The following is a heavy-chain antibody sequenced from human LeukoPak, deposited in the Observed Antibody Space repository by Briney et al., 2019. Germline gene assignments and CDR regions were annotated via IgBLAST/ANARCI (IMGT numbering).Heavy chain of an antibody. J-gene: IGHJ5*02. D-gene: IGHD3-22*01. Sequence: GGSLRLSCAASGFTFSSYAMSWVRQAPGKGLGWVSAISGGGGSTYYADSVKGRFTISRDNSKNTLYLQMNSLRAEDTAVYYCAKDRSSGYYPNWFDPWGREPWSPSPQ. CDR1: GFTFSSYA. CDR3: AKDRSSGYYPNWFDP. CDR2: ISGGGGST. V-gene: IGHV3-23*01.